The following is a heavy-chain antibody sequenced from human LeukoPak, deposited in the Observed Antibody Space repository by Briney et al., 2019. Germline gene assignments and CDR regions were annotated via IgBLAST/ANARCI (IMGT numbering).Heavy chain of an antibody. D-gene: IGHD4-17*01. CDR1: GYTFTSYG. V-gene: IGHV1-18*01. CDR2: ISAYNGNT. Sequence: ASVKVSCKASGYTFTSYGISWVRHAPGQGLEWMGWISAYNGNTNYAQKLQGRVTMTTDTSTSTAYMELRSLRSEDTAVYYCASQSRGVTVTYLPNWGQGTLVTVSS. CDR3: ASQSRGVTVTYLPN. J-gene: IGHJ4*02.